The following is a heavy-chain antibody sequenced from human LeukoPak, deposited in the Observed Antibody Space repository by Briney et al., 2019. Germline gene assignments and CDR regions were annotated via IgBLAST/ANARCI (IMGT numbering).Heavy chain of an antibody. J-gene: IGHJ1*01. V-gene: IGHV1-8*03. D-gene: IGHD5-24*01. CDR2: MNPNSGNT. CDR1: GYTFTSYD. CDR3: ARRRRDGYNFPDK. Sequence: ASVKVSCKASGYTFTSYDINWVRQATGQGLEWMGWMNPNSGNTGYAQKFQGRVTITRNTSISTAYMELSSLRSEDTAVYYCARRRRDGYNFPDKWGQGTLVTVSS.